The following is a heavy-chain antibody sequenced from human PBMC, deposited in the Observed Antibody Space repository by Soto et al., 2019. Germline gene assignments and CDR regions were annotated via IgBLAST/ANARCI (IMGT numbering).Heavy chain of an antibody. CDR2: IIPILGIA. V-gene: IGHV1-69*02. CDR1: GGTFSSYT. J-gene: IGHJ5*02. CDR3: ARTMDDYCDYVPRGWFDP. Sequence: QVQLVQSGAEVKKPGSSVKVSCKASGGTFSSYTISWVRQAPGQGLEWMGRIIPILGIANYAQKFQGRVTISADKSTSTAYMEVSSVGSEDTAVYYGARTMDDYCDYVPRGWFDPWGQGTLVNVS. D-gene: IGHD4-17*01.